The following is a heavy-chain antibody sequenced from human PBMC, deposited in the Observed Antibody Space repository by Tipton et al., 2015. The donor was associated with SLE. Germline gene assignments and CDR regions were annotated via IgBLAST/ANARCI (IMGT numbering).Heavy chain of an antibody. Sequence: TLSLTCAVSGFSISCGYYWGWIRQPPGKGLEWTGTNYHGGSTYYNPSLTSRLTISVDTSKNQFFLKLSSVTAADTAIYYCARHELVATKADYWGQGTLVTVSS. J-gene: IGHJ4*02. V-gene: IGHV4-38-2*01. CDR3: ARHELVATKADY. D-gene: IGHD5-12*01. CDR2: NYHGGST. CDR1: GFSISCGYY.